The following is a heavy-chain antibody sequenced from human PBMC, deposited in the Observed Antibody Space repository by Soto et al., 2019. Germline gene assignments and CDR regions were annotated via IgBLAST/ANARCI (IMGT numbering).Heavy chain of an antibody. V-gene: IGHV1-58*01. CDR2: IVVGSGNT. Sequence: GASVKVSCKASGFTFTSSAVQWVRQARGQRLEWIGWIVVGSGNTNYAQKFQERVTITRDMSTSTAYMELSSLRSEDTAVYYCAADLPGPYSSSPGGYYYYGMDVWGQGTTVTVSS. J-gene: IGHJ6*02. CDR1: GFTFTSSA. D-gene: IGHD6-6*01. CDR3: AADLPGPYSSSPGGYYYYGMDV.